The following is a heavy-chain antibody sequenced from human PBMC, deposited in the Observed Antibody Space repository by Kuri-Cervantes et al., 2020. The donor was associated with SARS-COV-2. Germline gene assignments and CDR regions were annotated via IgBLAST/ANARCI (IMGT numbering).Heavy chain of an antibody. D-gene: IGHD3-22*01. CDR3: ARDRSSSGYSDY. Sequence: SETLSLTCTVSGGSISSYYWSWIRQPPGKGLEWIGYIYYSGSTNYNPSLKSRVTISVDTSKNQFSLKLSSVTAADTAVYYCARDRSSSGYSDYWGQGTLGTVSS. J-gene: IGHJ4*02. CDR1: GGSISSYY. CDR2: IYYSGST. V-gene: IGHV4-59*01.